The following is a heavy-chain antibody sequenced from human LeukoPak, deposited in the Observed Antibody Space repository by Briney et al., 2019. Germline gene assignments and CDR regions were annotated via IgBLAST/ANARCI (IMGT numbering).Heavy chain of an antibody. CDR1: GYTFTGYY. D-gene: IGHD3-22*01. Sequence: ASVKVSCKASGYTFTGYYMHWVRQAPGQGLEWMGWINPNSGGTNYAQKFQGWVTMTRDTSISTAYMELSRLRSDDTAVYYCAREDYYDSSGPNWFDPWGRGTLVTVSS. CDR3: AREDYYDSSGPNWFDP. CDR2: INPNSGGT. J-gene: IGHJ5*02. V-gene: IGHV1-2*04.